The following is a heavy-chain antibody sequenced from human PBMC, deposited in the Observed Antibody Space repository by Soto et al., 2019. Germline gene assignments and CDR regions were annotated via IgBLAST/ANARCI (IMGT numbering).Heavy chain of an antibody. CDR1: GYTFTSYG. CDR2: ISAYNGNT. Sequence: QVQLVQSGAEVKKPGASVKVSCKASGYTFTSYGISWVRQAPGQGLEWMGWISAYNGNTKYAQKLQGRVTMTTDTSTSTAYMELRSLRSDDTAVYYCAREINGDIAVAGDSFDYWGQGTLVTVSS. D-gene: IGHD6-19*01. J-gene: IGHJ4*02. CDR3: AREINGDIAVAGDSFDY. V-gene: IGHV1-18*01.